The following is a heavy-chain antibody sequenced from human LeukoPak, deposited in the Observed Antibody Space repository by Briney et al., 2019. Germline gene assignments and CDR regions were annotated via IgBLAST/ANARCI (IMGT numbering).Heavy chain of an antibody. D-gene: IGHD6-19*01. CDR2: INQDGRKK. V-gene: IGHV3-7*02. Sequence: GGSLRLSCAASGFSFRTHWMSWVRQAPGKGLEWVANINQDGRKKFYVDSVEGRFTISRDDAKTSLFLQMNSLRVEDTAVYYCAKWMGRDSWGQGTLVTLSS. CDR1: GFSFRTHW. CDR3: AKWMGRDS. J-gene: IGHJ4*02.